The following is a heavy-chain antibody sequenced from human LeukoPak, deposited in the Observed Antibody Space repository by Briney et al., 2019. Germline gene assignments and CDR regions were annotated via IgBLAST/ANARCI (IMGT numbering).Heavy chain of an antibody. CDR2: FYPGDSDT. V-gene: IGHV5-51*01. CDR1: GSSFTTYW. J-gene: IGHJ6*02. Sequence: GESLQISCKASGSSFTTYWIGGVRQTPGKGLEWMGTFYPGDSDTRYNPSFQGQVTVSADKSVTTAYLQWSSLKASDTAMYYCARAYGDLLFMDVWGQGTTVTVSS. CDR3: ARAYGDLLFMDV. D-gene: IGHD4/OR15-4a*01.